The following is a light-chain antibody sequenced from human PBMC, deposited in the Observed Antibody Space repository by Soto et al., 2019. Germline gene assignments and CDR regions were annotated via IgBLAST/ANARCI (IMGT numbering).Light chain of an antibody. CDR3: QQYNNWPRAT. Sequence: EILMTQSPVTLSVSLGDSATLSCRASQSINSNLAWYQQKPGQAPRLLMFRASIRATGFPARFSGSGSGTEFNITISSLQSEDSAIYYCQQYNNWPRATFGGGTKVDIK. V-gene: IGKV3-15*01. CDR2: RAS. J-gene: IGKJ4*01. CDR1: QSINSN.